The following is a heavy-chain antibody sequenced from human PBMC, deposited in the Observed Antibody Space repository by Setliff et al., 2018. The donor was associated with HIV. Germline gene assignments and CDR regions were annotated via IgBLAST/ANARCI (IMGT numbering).Heavy chain of an antibody. CDR2: IFGSGTT. Sequence: PSDTLSLTCSVSTDSFSNFHWSWMRQPAGKGLEWIGRIFGSGTTHYNPSLKSRVTMSIDTSKNQFSLKLNSVTAADTAVYFCARDRSKYGTGSSAYNWFDPWGLGTLVTVSS. V-gene: IGHV4-4*07. CDR1: TDSFSNFH. CDR3: ARDRSKYGTGSSAYNWFDP. D-gene: IGHD3-16*01. J-gene: IGHJ5*02.